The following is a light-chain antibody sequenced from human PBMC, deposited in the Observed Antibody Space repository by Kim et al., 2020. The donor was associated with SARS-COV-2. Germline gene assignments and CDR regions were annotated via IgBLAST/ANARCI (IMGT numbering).Light chain of an antibody. Sequence: YTATHTGTGNSDNVGNEGASWRKKHQGHPPKLLSYRSNNRPSGISARFSASRSGIAASLTITGLQPEDEADYYCSSWDRSLAAWVFGGGTQLTVL. CDR1: SDNVGNEG. J-gene: IGLJ3*02. V-gene: IGLV10-54*04. CDR3: SSWDRSLAAWV. CDR2: RSN.